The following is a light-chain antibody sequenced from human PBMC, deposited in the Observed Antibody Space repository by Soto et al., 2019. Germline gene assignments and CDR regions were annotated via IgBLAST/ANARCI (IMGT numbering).Light chain of an antibody. V-gene: IGKV3-15*01. J-gene: IGKJ1*01. CDR2: GAS. CDR3: QQYTNWPAGT. Sequence: EIVMTQSPATLSVSPGERATLSCRASQSVSSNLAWYQQKPGQAPRLLIYGASTRATGIPARFSGSGSGTEFTLTISSLQSEDFAVYYCQQYTNWPAGTFGQGTKVEIK. CDR1: QSVSSN.